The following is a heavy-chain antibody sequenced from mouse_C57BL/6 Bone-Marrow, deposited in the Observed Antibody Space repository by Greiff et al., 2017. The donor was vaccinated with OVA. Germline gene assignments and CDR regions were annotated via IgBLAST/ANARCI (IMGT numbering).Heavy chain of an antibody. J-gene: IGHJ3*01. V-gene: IGHV5-4*01. CDR2: ISDGGSYT. CDR1: GFTFSSYA. CDR3: ARGRRGGFAY. Sequence: EVQLVESGGGLVKPGGSLKLSCAASGFTFSSYAMSWVRQTPEKRLEWVATISDGGSYTYYPDNVKGRFTFTRDNAKNNLYLQMSHLKSEDTAMYYCARGRRGGFAYWGQGTLVTVSA.